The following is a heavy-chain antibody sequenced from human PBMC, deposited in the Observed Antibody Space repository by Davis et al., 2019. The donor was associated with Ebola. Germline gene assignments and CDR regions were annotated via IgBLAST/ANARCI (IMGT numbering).Heavy chain of an antibody. D-gene: IGHD7-27*01. V-gene: IGHV3-33*01. Sequence: GGSLRLSCAASGFTFSSYGMHWVRQAPGKGLEWVAVIWYDGSNKYYADSVKGRFTISRDNSKNTAYLQMNSLKTEDTAVYYCTSNTGDPYYYYYGMDVWGQGTTVTVSS. J-gene: IGHJ6*02. CDR1: GFTFSSYG. CDR3: TSNTGDPYYYYYGMDV. CDR2: IWYDGSNK.